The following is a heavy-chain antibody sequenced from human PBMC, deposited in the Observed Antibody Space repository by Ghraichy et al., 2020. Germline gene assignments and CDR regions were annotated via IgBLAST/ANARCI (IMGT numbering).Heavy chain of an antibody. D-gene: IGHD6-19*01. CDR2: ISGSGGTT. CDR3: AKDLVVSEFSSGWYFDY. J-gene: IGHJ4*02. Sequence: GGSLRLSCAASGFTSGFTFSSYAMSWVRQAPGKGLEWVSAISGSGGTTYYADSVKGRFTISRDSSKNTLYLQMNSLRAEDTAVYYCAKDLVVSEFSSGWYFDYWGQGTLVTVSS. V-gene: IGHV3-23*01. CDR1: GFTFSSYA.